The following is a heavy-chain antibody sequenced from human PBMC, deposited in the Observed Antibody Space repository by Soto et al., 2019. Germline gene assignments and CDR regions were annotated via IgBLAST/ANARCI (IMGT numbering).Heavy chain of an antibody. D-gene: IGHD6-19*01. V-gene: IGHV3-23*01. CDR2: ISGSGGST. CDR1: GFTFSSYA. CDR3: ARAGGIAVPGSHLDY. J-gene: IGHJ4*02. Sequence: VQLLESGGGSGQPGGSLRLSWATSGFTFSSYAMNWVRQAPGKGLEWVSAISGSGGSTNYADSVEGRFTISRDNSKNTLYLEMSSLRAEDTAVYYCARAGGIAVPGSHLDYWGQGALVTVSS.